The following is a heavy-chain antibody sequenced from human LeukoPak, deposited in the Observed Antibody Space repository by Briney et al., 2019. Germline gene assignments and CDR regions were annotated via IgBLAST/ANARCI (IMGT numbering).Heavy chain of an antibody. CDR1: GFTFSSYE. CDR3: ARDLNGDYVFDY. J-gene: IGHJ4*02. V-gene: IGHV3-48*03. D-gene: IGHD4-17*01. CDR2: ISSTGNTI. Sequence: GGSLRLSCAASGFTFSSYEMNWVRQAPGKGLEWVSYISSTGNTIYYADSVKGRFTISRENAKNSLYLQMNSLRAEDTAFYYCARDLNGDYVFDYWGQGTLVTVSS.